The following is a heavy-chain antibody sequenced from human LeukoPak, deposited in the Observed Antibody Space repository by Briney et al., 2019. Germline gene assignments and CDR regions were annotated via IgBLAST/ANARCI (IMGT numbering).Heavy chain of an antibody. J-gene: IGHJ4*02. V-gene: IGHV3-13*01. CDR2: IGTAGDT. Sequence: GGSLRLSCAASGFTFSSYDMHWVRQATGKGLEWVSAIGTAGDTYYPGSVKGRFTISRENAKNSLYLQMNSLRAGDTAVYYCARGFHDYGGKKDFYYFDYWGQGTLVTVSS. CDR3: ARGFHDYGGKKDFYYFDY. CDR1: GFTFSSYD. D-gene: IGHD4-23*01.